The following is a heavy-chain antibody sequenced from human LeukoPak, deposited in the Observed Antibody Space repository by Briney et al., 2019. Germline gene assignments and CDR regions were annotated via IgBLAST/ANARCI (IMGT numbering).Heavy chain of an antibody. J-gene: IGHJ6*02. Sequence: SETLSLTCTVSGGSISVYYWSWIRQSAGKALEWIGYIYSSGSTYYNPSLKSRLTMSVDMSKNQVSLKLSSMTAADTAVYYCARDFPHGSGRYFYEGMDVWGQGTTVTVSS. CDR2: IYSSGST. V-gene: IGHV4-4*07. CDR1: GGSISVYY. D-gene: IGHD2-15*01. CDR3: ARDFPHGSGRYFYEGMDV.